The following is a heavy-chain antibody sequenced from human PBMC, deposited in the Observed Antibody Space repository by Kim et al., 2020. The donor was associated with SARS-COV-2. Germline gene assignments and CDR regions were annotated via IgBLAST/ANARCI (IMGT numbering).Heavy chain of an antibody. D-gene: IGHD6-13*01. CDR1: GLTFSNSI. CDR2: ISHDGGRG. J-gene: IGHJ5*02. CDR3: AREGGSSGRGGWFDP. V-gene: IGHV3-30*04. Sequence: GGSLRLSCAVSGLTFSNSILHWVRQAPGKGLEWVTGISHDGGRGHSADSVKGRFTISREHSANMMYLQLNSLRSEDTAVYYCAREGGSSGRGGWFDPGGQGRLVTVSA.